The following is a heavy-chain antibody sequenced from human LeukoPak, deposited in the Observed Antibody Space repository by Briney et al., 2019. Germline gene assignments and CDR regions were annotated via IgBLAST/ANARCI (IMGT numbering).Heavy chain of an antibody. J-gene: IGHJ4*02. CDR3: ARDDIDYYGSGSYRGYFDY. Sequence: ASVKVSCKASGYTFTGYYMHWVRQAPGQGLEWMGWINPNSGGTNYAQKFQGRVTMTRDTSISTAYMELSRLRSDDTAVYYCARDDIDYYGSGSYRGYFDYWGQGTLVTVSS. V-gene: IGHV1-2*02. CDR1: GYTFTGYY. CDR2: INPNSGGT. D-gene: IGHD3-10*01.